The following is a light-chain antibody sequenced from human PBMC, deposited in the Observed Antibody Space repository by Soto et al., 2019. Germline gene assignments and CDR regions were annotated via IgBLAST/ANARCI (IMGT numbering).Light chain of an antibody. CDR2: WAS. CDR1: QSVLYSSNNKNY. Sequence: DIVMTQSPDTLAVSLGERATINCKSRQSVLYSSNNKNYLAWYQLKPGQPPKLLIYWASTRESGVPDRFSGSGSGTDFSLTISSLQAEDVAVYYCQQYYGTPYTFGQGTKLEIK. J-gene: IGKJ2*01. CDR3: QQYYGTPYT. V-gene: IGKV4-1*01.